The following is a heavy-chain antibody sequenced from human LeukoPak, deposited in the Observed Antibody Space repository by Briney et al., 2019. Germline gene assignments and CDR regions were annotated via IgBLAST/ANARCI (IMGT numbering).Heavy chain of an antibody. Sequence: HPGGSLRLSCAASGFTFSSYAMSWVRQAPGKGLEWVSAISGSGGSTYYADSVKGRFTISRDNSKNTLYLQMNSLRAEDTAVYYCARDRGLYSYGYSDGSFPDYWGQGTLVTVSS. V-gene: IGHV3-23*01. CDR2: ISGSGGST. CDR1: GFTFSSYA. J-gene: IGHJ4*02. CDR3: ARDRGLYSYGYSDGSFPDY. D-gene: IGHD5-18*01.